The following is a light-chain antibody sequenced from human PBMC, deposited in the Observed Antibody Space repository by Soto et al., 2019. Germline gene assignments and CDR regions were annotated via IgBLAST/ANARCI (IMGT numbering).Light chain of an antibody. Sequence: EIVMTQSPATLSVSPGERATLSCRASQSVSSNLAWYQQKPGQAPRLLIYGASTRATGIPARFSGSGSGTEFTLTVSSLQSEDFAVYYCEQYNNWPPVTFGQGTRLEIK. CDR3: EQYNNWPPVT. CDR2: GAS. J-gene: IGKJ5*01. CDR1: QSVSSN. V-gene: IGKV3-15*01.